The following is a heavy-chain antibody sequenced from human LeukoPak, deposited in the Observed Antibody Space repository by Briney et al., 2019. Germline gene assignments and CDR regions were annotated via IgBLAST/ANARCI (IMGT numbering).Heavy chain of an antibody. CDR1: GGSISSYY. Sequence: SETLSLTCTVSGGSISSYYWSWIRQPPGKGLEWIGYIYYSGSTNYNPSLKSRVTISVDTTKNQFSLKLSSVTAADTAVYYCARHKNGLFDYWGQGTLVTVSS. D-gene: IGHD1-1*01. CDR2: IYYSGST. CDR3: ARHKNGLFDY. J-gene: IGHJ4*02. V-gene: IGHV4-59*08.